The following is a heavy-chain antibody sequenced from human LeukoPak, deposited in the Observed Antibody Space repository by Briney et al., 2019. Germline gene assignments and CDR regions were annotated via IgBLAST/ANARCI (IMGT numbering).Heavy chain of an antibody. CDR2: ISGSGGST. CDR1: GFTFSSYA. V-gene: IGHV3-23*01. J-gene: IGHJ4*02. Sequence: GGSLRLSCAASGFTFSSYAMSWVRQAPGKGLEWVSAISGSGGSTYYADSVKGRFIISRDNSKNTLYLQMNSLRAEDTAVCYCAKGDLGIVGATTGFDYWGQGTLVTVSS. CDR3: AKGDLGIVGATTGFDY. D-gene: IGHD1-26*01.